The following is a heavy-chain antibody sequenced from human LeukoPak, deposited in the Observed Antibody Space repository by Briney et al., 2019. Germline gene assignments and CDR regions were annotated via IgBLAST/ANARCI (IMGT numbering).Heavy chain of an antibody. D-gene: IGHD3-16*02. J-gene: IGHJ3*02. V-gene: IGHV1-2*06. CDR3: VSRLRELSFYAFAI. Sequence: ASVKVSCKASGYTFTGYYMHWVRQAPGQGLEWMGRINPNSGGTNYAQKLQGRVTMTRDTSISTAYMELSRLRSVHKAVYYCVSRLRELSFYAFAIWGQATMVTVSS. CDR2: INPNSGGT. CDR1: GYTFTGYY.